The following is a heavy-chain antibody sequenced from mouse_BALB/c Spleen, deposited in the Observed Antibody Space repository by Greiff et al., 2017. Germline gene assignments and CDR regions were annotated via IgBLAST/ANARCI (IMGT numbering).Heavy chain of an antibody. CDR1: GFTFSDYY. CDR3: ARDQDYGSSSYAMDY. Sequence: EVKLVESGGGLVKPGGSLKLSCAASGFTFSDYYMYWVRQTPEKRLEWVATISDGGSYTYYPDSVKGRFTISRDNAKNNLYLQMSSLKSEDTAMYYCARDQDYGSSSYAMDYWGQGTSVTVSS. V-gene: IGHV5-4*02. D-gene: IGHD1-1*01. CDR2: ISDGGSYT. J-gene: IGHJ4*01.